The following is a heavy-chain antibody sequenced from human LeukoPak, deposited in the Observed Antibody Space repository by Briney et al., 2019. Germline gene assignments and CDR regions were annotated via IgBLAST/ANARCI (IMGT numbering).Heavy chain of an antibody. CDR3: AKGYYYDSSGYPLYYGMDV. Sequence: GGSLRLSCAASGFTFSSYAMTWVRQAPGKGLEWVSAISGSDGSTYYADSVKGRFTISRDNSKNTLYLQMNSLRAEDTAVYSCAKGYYYDSSGYPLYYGMDVWGQGTTVTVSS. J-gene: IGHJ6*02. D-gene: IGHD3-22*01. V-gene: IGHV3-23*01. CDR2: ISGSDGST. CDR1: GFTFSSYA.